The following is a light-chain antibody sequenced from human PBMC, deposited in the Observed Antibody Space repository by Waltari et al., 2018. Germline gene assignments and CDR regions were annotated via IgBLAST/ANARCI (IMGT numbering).Light chain of an antibody. CDR1: STTIGSNY. J-gene: IGLJ3*02. CDR2: RNN. Sequence: QSVLTQPPSASGTHGQRVTISCSGSSTTIGSNYRPWSQQLPGTAPKLLTYRNNQRPSGVPDRFSGSKAGTSASLAVSGLRSEDEADYYFATWDDRLSGPGVFGGGTKLTVL. V-gene: IGLV1-47*01. CDR3: ATWDDRLSGPGV.